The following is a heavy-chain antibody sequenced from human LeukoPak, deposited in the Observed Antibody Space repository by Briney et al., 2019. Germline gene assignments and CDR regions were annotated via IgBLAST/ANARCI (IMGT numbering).Heavy chain of an antibody. Sequence: PGGSLRLSCSASGFTFSSYAIHWARQAPCKGLEWVAAISYDGSNKYYADSVKGRFTISRDNSKNTLYLQMNSLRAEDTAVYYCARALFGSGLDYWGQGTLVTVSS. D-gene: IGHD3-10*01. CDR1: GFTFSSYA. V-gene: IGHV3-30-3*01. CDR3: ARALFGSGLDY. J-gene: IGHJ4*02. CDR2: ISYDGSNK.